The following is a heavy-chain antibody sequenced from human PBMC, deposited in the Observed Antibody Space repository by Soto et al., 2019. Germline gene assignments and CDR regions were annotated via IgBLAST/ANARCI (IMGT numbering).Heavy chain of an antibody. CDR2: INPYNDNT. J-gene: IGHJ4*02. D-gene: IGHD3-10*01. CDR1: GYTFTSYG. Sequence: VASVKVSCKASGYTFTSYGLSWVRQAPGRGLEWMGWINPYNDNTNYAQKLQGRVTMTTDTSTSTAYMELRSLRSDDTAVYYCARAITMVRGVPRFLDYWGQGTLVTVSS. CDR3: ARAITMVRGVPRFLDY. V-gene: IGHV1-18*01.